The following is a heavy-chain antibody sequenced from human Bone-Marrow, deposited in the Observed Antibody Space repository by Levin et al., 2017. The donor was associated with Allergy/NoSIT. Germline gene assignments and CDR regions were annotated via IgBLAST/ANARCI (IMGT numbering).Heavy chain of an antibody. CDR1: GFTFSSFW. V-gene: IGHV3-7*01. CDR2: IKQDGSEQ. J-gene: IGHJ4*02. D-gene: IGHD6-6*01. Sequence: PGGSLRLSCAASGFTFSSFWMSWVRQAPGKGLEWVANIKQDGSEQYYLDSVRGRFTISRDNAENSLYLQMTSLRVEETAVYYCAKTSRSSMDPDYWGQGTLVTVSS. CDR3: AKTSRSSMDPDY.